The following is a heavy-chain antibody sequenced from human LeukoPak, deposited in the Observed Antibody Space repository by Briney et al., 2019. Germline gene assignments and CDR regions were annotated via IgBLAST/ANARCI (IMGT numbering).Heavy chain of an antibody. CDR2: IYYTGNT. CDR3: ARGRVAYSAYYFDY. Sequence: PSETLSLTCTVSGDSITNYFWSWIRQPPGKGLVWIGYIYYTGNTNYKPSLQSRVTMSVDTSTNQISLRLRHVTASDTAVFFCARGRVAYSAYYFDYWGRGTLVTVSS. D-gene: IGHD2-15*01. V-gene: IGHV4-59*01. J-gene: IGHJ4*02. CDR1: GDSITNYF.